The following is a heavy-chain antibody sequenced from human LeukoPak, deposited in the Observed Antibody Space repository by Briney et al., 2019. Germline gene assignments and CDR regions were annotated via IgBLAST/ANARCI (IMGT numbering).Heavy chain of an antibody. CDR2: IYYSGST. J-gene: IGHJ4*02. CDR3: ARVGVAAAGSFHIDY. D-gene: IGHD6-13*01. Sequence: PSETLSLTCTVSGGSISSYYWSWIRQPPGKGLEWIGYIYYSGSTNYNPSLKSRVTISVDTSKNQFSLKLSSVSAADTAVYYCARVGVAAAGSFHIDYWGQGTLVTVSS. V-gene: IGHV4-59*01. CDR1: GGSISSYY.